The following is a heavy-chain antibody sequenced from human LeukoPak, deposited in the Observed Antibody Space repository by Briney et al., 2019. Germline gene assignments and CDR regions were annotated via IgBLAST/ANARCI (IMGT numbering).Heavy chain of an antibody. V-gene: IGHV4-4*07. CDR1: GGSISNYY. D-gene: IGHD3-3*01. J-gene: IGHJ4*02. Sequence: SETLSLTCTVSGGSISNYYWSWIRQPAGKGLEWIGRIDTSGSTNYNPSLKSRVTMSVDTSKNQFSLKLSSVTAADTAVYYCARESDTIFGVVISDGDYFDYWGQGTLVTVSS. CDR2: IDTSGST. CDR3: ARESDTIFGVVISDGDYFDY.